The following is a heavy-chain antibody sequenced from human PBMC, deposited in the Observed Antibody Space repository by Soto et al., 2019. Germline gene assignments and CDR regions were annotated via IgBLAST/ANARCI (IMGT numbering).Heavy chain of an antibody. CDR2: INPSGGST. Sequence: QVQLVQSGAEVKKPGASVKVSCKASGYTFTSYYMHWVRQAPGQGLEWMGIINPSGGSTSYAQKFPGRVTIARDTSTSTVYIELSSLRSEDTAVYYCARTGRGDIDWFDPWGQGTLVTVSS. J-gene: IGHJ5*02. D-gene: IGHD2-15*01. V-gene: IGHV1-46*01. CDR3: ARTGRGDIDWFDP. CDR1: GYTFTSYY.